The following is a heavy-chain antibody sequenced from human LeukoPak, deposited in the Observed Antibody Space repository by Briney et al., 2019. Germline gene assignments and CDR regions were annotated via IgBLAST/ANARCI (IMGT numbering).Heavy chain of an antibody. CDR2: INHSEST. CDR1: GGSFSGYY. Sequence: SETLSLTCAVYGGSFSGYYWSWIRQPPGKGLEWIGEINHSESTNYNPSLKSRVTISVDTSKNQFSLKLSSVTAADTAVYYCARGRILWFGNNWFDPWGQGTLVTVSS. V-gene: IGHV4-34*01. D-gene: IGHD3-10*01. CDR3: ARGRILWFGNNWFDP. J-gene: IGHJ5*02.